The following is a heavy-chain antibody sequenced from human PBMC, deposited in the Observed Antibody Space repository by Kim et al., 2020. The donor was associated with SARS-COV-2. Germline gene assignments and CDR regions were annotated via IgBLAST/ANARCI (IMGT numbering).Heavy chain of an antibody. D-gene: IGHD1-26*01. CDR1: GFTFSNAW. J-gene: IGHJ4*02. CDR2: IKSKTDGGTT. V-gene: IGHV3-15*01. CDR3: TTVCSYHHYCYFDY. Sequence: GGSLRLSCAASGFTFSNAWMSWVRQAPGKGLEWVGRIKSKTDGGTTDYAAPVKGRFTISRDDSKNTLYLQMNSLKTEDTAVYYCTTVCSYHHYCYFDYWGQGTLVTVSS.